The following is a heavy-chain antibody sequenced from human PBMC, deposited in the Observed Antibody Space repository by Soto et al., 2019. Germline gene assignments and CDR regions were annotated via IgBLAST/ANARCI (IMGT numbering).Heavy chain of an antibody. V-gene: IGHV3-23*01. D-gene: IGHD3-3*01. Sequence: LRLSCAASGFTFSSYAMSWVRQAPGKGLEWVSAISGSGGSTYYADSVKGRFTISRDNSKNTLYLQMNSLRAEDTAVYYCAKDTPYYDFWSGYPKDVWGQGTTVTVSS. J-gene: IGHJ6*02. CDR3: AKDTPYYDFWSGYPKDV. CDR2: ISGSGGST. CDR1: GFTFSSYA.